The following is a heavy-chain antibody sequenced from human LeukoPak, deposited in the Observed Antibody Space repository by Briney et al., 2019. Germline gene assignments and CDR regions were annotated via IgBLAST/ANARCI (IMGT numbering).Heavy chain of an antibody. CDR3: ARGKEYCSGGSCSRYYYYGMDV. Sequence: SETLSLTCAVYGGSFSGYYWSWIRQPPGKGLEWIGEINHSGSTNYNPSLKSRVTISVDTSKNQFSLKLSSVTAAGTAVYYCARGKEYCSGGSCSRYYYYGMDVWGQGTTVTVSS. J-gene: IGHJ6*02. CDR2: INHSGST. D-gene: IGHD2-15*01. CDR1: GGSFSGYY. V-gene: IGHV4-34*01.